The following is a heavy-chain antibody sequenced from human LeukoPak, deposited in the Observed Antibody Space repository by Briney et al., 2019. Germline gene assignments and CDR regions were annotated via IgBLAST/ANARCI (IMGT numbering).Heavy chain of an antibody. V-gene: IGHV4-38-2*01. Sequence: PSEPRSLTCAVSGYSISSGYYWGWIRQPPGEGLEGIGSIYHSGSTYDNPSLKSRLTISVDTSKNQFSLKLSSVTAADTAVYYCARRPIPADDWFDPWGQGTLVTVSS. CDR1: GYSISSGYY. CDR2: IYHSGST. CDR3: ARRPIPADDWFDP. J-gene: IGHJ5*02. D-gene: IGHD2-2*01.